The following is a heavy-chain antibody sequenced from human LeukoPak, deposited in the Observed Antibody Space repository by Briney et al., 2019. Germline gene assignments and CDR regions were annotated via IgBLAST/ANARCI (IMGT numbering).Heavy chain of an antibody. D-gene: IGHD2-21*01. Sequence: EGSLRLSCTVSGFTVSSNSMTWVRQAPGKGLEWVSVIYSGGSTYYADSVKGRFTISRDNSKNTLYLQMNSLRAEDTAVYYCAGSIPQDYWGQGTLVTVSS. J-gene: IGHJ4*02. CDR3: AGSIPQDY. CDR2: IYSGGST. V-gene: IGHV3-53*01. CDR1: GFTVSSNS.